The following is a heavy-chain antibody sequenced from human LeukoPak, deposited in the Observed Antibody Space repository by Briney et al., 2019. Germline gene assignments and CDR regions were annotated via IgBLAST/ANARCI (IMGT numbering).Heavy chain of an antibody. J-gene: IGHJ4*02. Sequence: SETLSLICTVSGGCISSSSYYWGWIRQPPGKGLEWIGSIYYSGSTYYNPSLKSRVTISVDTSKNQFSLKLSSVTAADTAVYYCARDHHQYSSGWYSSIPRAYYFDYWGQGTLVTVSS. CDR3: ARDHHQYSSGWYSSIPRAYYFDY. V-gene: IGHV4-39*07. CDR1: GGCISSSSYY. CDR2: IYYSGST. D-gene: IGHD6-19*01.